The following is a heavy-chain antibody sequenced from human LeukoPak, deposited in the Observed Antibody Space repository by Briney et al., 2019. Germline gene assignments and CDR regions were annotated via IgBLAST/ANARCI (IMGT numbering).Heavy chain of an antibody. CDR3: AKAPVTTCRGAFCYPFDY. CDR2: ISDTGNT. J-gene: IGHJ4*02. V-gene: IGHV3-23*01. CDR1: GFTFSSYW. D-gene: IGHD2-15*01. Sequence: GGSLRLSCAASGFTFSSYWMSWVRQAPGKGLEWVSAISDTGNTYHADSVKGRSTISRDSSKNTLFLRMNRLRPEDAAVYYCAKAPVTTCRGAFCYPFDYWGRGSLVTVSS.